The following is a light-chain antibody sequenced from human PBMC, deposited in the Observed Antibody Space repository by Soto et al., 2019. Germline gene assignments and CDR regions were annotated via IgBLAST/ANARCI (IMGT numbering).Light chain of an antibody. CDR2: AAS. CDR3: QQYNNWPLT. Sequence: EIVMTQSPVTLSLSQGERATLSCRASQSVGSHLAWYRQKPGQSPRLLIYAASSRATDVPARFSGSGSGTEVTLTISSLQSEDVAVYYCQQYNNWPLTFGVGTKVELK. V-gene: IGKV3-15*01. CDR1: QSVGSH. J-gene: IGKJ4*01.